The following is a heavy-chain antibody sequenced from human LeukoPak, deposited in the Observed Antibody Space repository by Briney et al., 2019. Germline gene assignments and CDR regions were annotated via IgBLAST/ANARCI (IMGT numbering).Heavy chain of an antibody. J-gene: IGHJ6*02. Sequence: SETLSLTCTVSGGSISSSIYYWGWIRQPPGKGLEWIGSIYYSGSTYHNPSLKSRVTISVDTSKNQFSLKLSSVTAADTAVYYCASFGYCSSTSCLAWHYYYGMDVWGQGTTVTVSS. CDR2: IYYSGST. CDR1: GGSISSSIYY. V-gene: IGHV4-39*01. D-gene: IGHD2-2*01. CDR3: ASFGYCSSTSCLAWHYYYGMDV.